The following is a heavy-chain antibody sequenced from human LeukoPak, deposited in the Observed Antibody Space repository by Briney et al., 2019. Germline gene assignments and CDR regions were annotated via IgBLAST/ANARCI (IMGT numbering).Heavy chain of an antibody. CDR1: GGSISSYY. CDR3: ARRRFHVMDV. Sequence: PSETLSLTCTVSGGSISSYYWSWIRQPPGKGLEWIGYIYYSGSTNYNPSLKSRLTISVDTSKNQFSLRLNSVTAADTAVYYCARRRFHVMDVWGQGTTVTVSS. V-gene: IGHV4-59*08. J-gene: IGHJ6*02. D-gene: IGHD2-21*01. CDR2: IYYSGST.